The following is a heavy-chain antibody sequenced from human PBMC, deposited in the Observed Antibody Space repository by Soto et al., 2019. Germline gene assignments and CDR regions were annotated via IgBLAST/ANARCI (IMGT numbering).Heavy chain of an antibody. Sequence: GGSLRLSCAASGFTFSSYGIHWVRQAPGKGLEWVAVISYDGSNKYYADSVKGRFTISRDNSKNTLYLQMNSLRAEDTAVYYCARDSTYYDILTGYYPINWFDPWGQGTLVTVSS. V-gene: IGHV3-30*03. CDR2: ISYDGSNK. D-gene: IGHD3-9*01. CDR3: ARDSTYYDILTGYYPINWFDP. J-gene: IGHJ5*02. CDR1: GFTFSSYG.